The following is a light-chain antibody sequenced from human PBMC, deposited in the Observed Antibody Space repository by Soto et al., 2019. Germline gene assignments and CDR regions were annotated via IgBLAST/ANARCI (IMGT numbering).Light chain of an antibody. V-gene: IGKV1-9*01. CDR3: QQLERYPPT. Sequence: IPLTQSPSSLSASVGERVTITCRASQGINSYLALYHQKPGEAPELLIYAASTVQSGAPPRFSGSGSGTDVTLTISSLQPEDFATDYCQQLERYPPTVGGGTKVDI. CDR1: QGINSY. J-gene: IGKJ4*01. CDR2: AAS.